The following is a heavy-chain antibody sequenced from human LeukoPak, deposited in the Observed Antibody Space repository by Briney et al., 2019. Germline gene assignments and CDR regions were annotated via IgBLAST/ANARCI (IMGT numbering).Heavy chain of an antibody. J-gene: IGHJ4*02. V-gene: IGHV4-59*08. CDR1: GGSVSDYY. CDR3: ARLPVTGYFDY. D-gene: IGHD4-17*01. Sequence: SETLSLTCTISGGSVSDYYWSWIRQSPGKGLEWIGYIYHTGSTSYSPSLKSRVTISVDTSKNQFSLKLSSVTAADTVVYYCARLPVTGYFDYWGQGTLVTVSS. CDR2: IYHTGST.